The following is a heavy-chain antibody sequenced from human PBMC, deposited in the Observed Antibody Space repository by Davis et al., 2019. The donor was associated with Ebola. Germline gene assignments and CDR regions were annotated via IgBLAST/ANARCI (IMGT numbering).Heavy chain of an antibody. CDR2: TYYNSKWFN. Sequence: HSQTLSLTCVIPGDSLSSGGWNWIRQSPSRGLEWLGRTYYNSKWFNDYAASVKSRITINPDTSKNQFSLQLTSVTPEDTALYYCARGWLRGGMDVWGEGTTVTVSS. CDR3: ARGWLRGGMDV. CDR1: GDSLSSGG. D-gene: IGHD5-18*01. J-gene: IGHJ6*04. V-gene: IGHV6-1*01.